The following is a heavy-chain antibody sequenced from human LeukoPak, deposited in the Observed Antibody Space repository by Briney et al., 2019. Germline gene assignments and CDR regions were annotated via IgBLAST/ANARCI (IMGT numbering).Heavy chain of an antibody. CDR1: GFTFSSYW. CDR3: ARDLEYNRAY. D-gene: IGHD1-14*01. CDR2: INTDGSNT. Sequence: AGGSLRLSCAASGFTFSSYWMHWVRQAPGKGLVWVSRINTDGSNTSYGESVKGRSTISRDNAKNRLYLQMNSLRAEDTAVYYCARDLEYNRAYWGQGTLVTVSS. J-gene: IGHJ4*02. V-gene: IGHV3-74*01.